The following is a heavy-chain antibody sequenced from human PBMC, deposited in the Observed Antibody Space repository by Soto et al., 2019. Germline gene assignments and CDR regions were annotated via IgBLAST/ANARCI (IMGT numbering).Heavy chain of an antibody. D-gene: IGHD1-1*01. J-gene: IGHJ4*02. CDR1: GFTFSNFA. CDR3: ANPIPKTGTTFGF. V-gene: IGHV3-23*01. CDR2: ISGSGDDT. Sequence: PGGSLRLSCVASGFTFSNFAMAWVRQAPGEGLEWVSAISGSGDDTFYADSMKGRFTISGDNSKETLYLQINSLRAEDTAVYYCANPIPKTGTTFGFWGQGTLVTVSS.